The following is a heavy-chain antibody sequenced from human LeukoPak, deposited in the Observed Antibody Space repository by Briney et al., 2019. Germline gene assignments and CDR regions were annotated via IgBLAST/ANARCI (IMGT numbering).Heavy chain of an antibody. CDR1: GFTFSDYN. D-gene: IGHD1-1*01. V-gene: IGHV3-11*01. Sequence: PGGSLRLSCAASGFTFSDYNMRWIRQAPGKGLEWVSSISRSGSTKYYADSVKGRFTISRDNAKNSLFLQMNSLRAEDTAVYYCARVRETTRSDAFDIWGQGTMVTVSS. CDR2: ISRSGSTK. CDR3: ARVRETTRSDAFDI. J-gene: IGHJ3*02.